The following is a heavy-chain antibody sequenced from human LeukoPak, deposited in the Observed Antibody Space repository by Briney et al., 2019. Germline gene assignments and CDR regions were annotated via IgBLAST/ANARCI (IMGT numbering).Heavy chain of an antibody. Sequence: PGGSLRLSCAASGFTFSSYNMNWVRQAPGKGLEWVSSIDSSSTYIYYADSLKGRFTISRDNTKNSLYLQMNSLRAEDTAVYFCARDRAAAAADYYFDYWGQGTLVTVSS. CDR1: GFTFSSYN. J-gene: IGHJ4*02. CDR2: IDSSSTYI. CDR3: ARDRAAAAADYYFDY. D-gene: IGHD6-13*01. V-gene: IGHV3-21*01.